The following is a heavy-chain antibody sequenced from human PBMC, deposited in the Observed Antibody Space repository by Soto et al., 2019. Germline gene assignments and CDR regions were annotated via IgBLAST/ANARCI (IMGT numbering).Heavy chain of an antibody. D-gene: IGHD6-6*01. J-gene: IGHJ4*02. CDR1: GGSVSSGSYY. Sequence: QVQLQESGPGLVKPSETLSLTCTVSGGSVSSGSYYWSWIRQPPGKGLEWVAVIWYDGSNKYYADSVKGRFTISRDNSKNTLYLQMNSLRAEDTAVYYCARDKYSSSYFDYWGQGTLVTVSS. CDR3: ARDKYSSSYFDY. V-gene: IGHV3-33*08. CDR2: IWYDGSNK.